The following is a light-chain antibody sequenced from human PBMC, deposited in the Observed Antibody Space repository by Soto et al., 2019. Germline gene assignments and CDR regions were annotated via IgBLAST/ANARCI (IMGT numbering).Light chain of an antibody. V-gene: IGKV3-20*01. CDR3: QQYGSSGT. CDR1: QSVSSNY. CDR2: AAS. J-gene: IGKJ1*01. Sequence: ETVLTQSPGTLSLSPGDRATLSCRASQSVSSNYLAWYQQRPGQAPRLLIYAASSRATGSPDRFSGGGSGTDFTLTISRLEPEDFAVYYCQQYGSSGTFGQGTKVDIK.